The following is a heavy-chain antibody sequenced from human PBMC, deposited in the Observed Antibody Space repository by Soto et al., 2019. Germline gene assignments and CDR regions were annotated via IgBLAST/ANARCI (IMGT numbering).Heavy chain of an antibody. D-gene: IGHD3-3*01. CDR2: ISYDGSNK. Sequence: QVQLVESGGGVVQPGRSLRLSCAASGFTFSSYGMHWVRQAPGKGLEWVAVISYDGSNKYYADSVKGRFTISRDNSKNTLDLQMNSLRAEDTAVYYCAKDYLRFLEWLSTIDYWGQGTMVTVSS. V-gene: IGHV3-30*18. CDR1: GFTFSSYG. CDR3: AKDYLRFLEWLSTIDY. J-gene: IGHJ4*02.